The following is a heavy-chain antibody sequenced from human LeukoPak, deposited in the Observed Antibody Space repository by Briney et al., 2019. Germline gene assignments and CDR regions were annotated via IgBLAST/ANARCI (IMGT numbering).Heavy chain of an antibody. CDR2: IWYDGSNK. J-gene: IGHJ4*02. D-gene: IGHD4-17*01. CDR3: ARSDYGDFYYFDY. CDR1: GFTFGSYG. Sequence: GRSLRLSCAASGFTFGSYGMHWVRQAPGRGLEWAAVIWYDGSNKYYADSVKGRFTISRDNSKNTLYLQMNSLRAEDTAVYYCARSDYGDFYYFDYWGQGTLVTVSS. V-gene: IGHV3-33*01.